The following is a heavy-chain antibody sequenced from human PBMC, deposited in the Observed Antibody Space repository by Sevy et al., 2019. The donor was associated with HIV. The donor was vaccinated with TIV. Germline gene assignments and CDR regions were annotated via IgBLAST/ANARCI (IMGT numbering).Heavy chain of an antibody. D-gene: IGHD6-19*01. CDR1: GGTFTTSE. Sequence: ASVKVSCKASGGTFTTSEISWVRQVPGQGLEWMGGIIPILGTTNYAQRFQYRVTITADESTKTAYMELSSLRSEDTAVYYCARGGGNGWYYFDYWGQATSVTVSS. V-gene: IGHV1-69*13. CDR3: ARGGGNGWYYFDY. J-gene: IGHJ4*02. CDR2: IIPILGTT.